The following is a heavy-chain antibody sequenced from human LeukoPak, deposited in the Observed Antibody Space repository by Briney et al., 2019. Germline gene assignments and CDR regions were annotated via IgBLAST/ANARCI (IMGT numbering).Heavy chain of an antibody. D-gene: IGHD4-17*01. CDR3: AKGLTVNDAFDI. J-gene: IGHJ3*02. CDR1: GFTFSSYA. Sequence: GSLRLSCAASGFTFSSYAMSWVRQAPGKGLEWVSAISGSGGSTYYADSVKGRFTISRDNSKNTLYLQMNSLRAEDTAVYYCAKGLTVNDAFDIWGQGTMVTVSS. CDR2: ISGSGGST. V-gene: IGHV3-23*01.